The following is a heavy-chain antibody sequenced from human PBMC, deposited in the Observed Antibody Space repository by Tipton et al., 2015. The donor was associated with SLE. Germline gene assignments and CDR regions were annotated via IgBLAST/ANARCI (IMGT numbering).Heavy chain of an antibody. CDR1: GGSFSGYY. J-gene: IGHJ6*02. Sequence: TLSLTCAVYGGSFSGYYWTWIRQPPGKGLEWIGEINHTGSTNNNPSLKSRVTISVDASKNQFSLKLSSVTAADTAVYYCARHPTRKVGVNFYEYYYGMDVWGQGTTVTVSS. V-gene: IGHV4-34*01. CDR2: INHTGST. CDR3: ARHPTRKVGVNFYEYYYGMDV. D-gene: IGHD1-26*01.